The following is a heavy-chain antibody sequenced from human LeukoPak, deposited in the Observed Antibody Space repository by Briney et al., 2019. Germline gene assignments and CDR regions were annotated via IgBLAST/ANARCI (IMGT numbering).Heavy chain of an antibody. CDR1: GGSIGTHY. D-gene: IGHD1-14*01. Sequence: SETLSLTCTVSGGSIGTHYWSWIRQPPGKGLEWIGYIYYSGSIDYNPSLKSRVTISVDTSKNQFSLKLSSVTAADTAVYYCARDEPPQHWGQGNLVTVSS. J-gene: IGHJ1*01. V-gene: IGHV4-59*11. CDR3: ARDEPPQH. CDR2: IYYSGSI.